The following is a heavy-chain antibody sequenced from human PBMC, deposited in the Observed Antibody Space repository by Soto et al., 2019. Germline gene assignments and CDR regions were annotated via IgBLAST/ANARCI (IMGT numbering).Heavy chain of an antibody. CDR1: GGTFSSYT. V-gene: IGHV1-69*02. J-gene: IGHJ3*02. Sequence: SVKVSCKASGGTFSSYTISWVRQAPGQGLEWMGRIIPILGIANYAQKFQGRVTITADKSTSTAYMELSSLRSEDTAVYYCARYCSGGSCYPSDAFDIWGQGTMVTVSS. D-gene: IGHD2-15*01. CDR2: IIPILGIA. CDR3: ARYCSGGSCYPSDAFDI.